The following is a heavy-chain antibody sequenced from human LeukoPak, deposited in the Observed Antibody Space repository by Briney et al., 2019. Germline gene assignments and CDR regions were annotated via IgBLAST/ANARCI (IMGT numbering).Heavy chain of an antibody. V-gene: IGHV1-2*02. D-gene: IGHD3-10*01. CDR2: INPDSGGT. Sequence: ASVKVSCKASGYTFNDYGMHWVRQAPGQGLQWMGWINPDSGGTNYAHKFRGRVTITRDTSISTAYMELNSLRSEDTAVYYCSRGPETGAFDMWGQGTMVTVSS. CDR1: GYTFNDYG. CDR3: SRGPETGAFDM. J-gene: IGHJ3*02.